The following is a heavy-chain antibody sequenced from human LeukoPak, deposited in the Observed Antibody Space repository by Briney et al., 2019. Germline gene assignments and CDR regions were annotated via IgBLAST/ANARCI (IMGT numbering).Heavy chain of an antibody. Sequence: GGSLRLSCAASGFSFSSYALSWVRQAPGKGLEWVSAISGSGGSTYYADSVKGRFTISRDNSKNTLYLQMNSLRAEDTAVYYCAKDIVVVPAAADAFDIWGQGTMVTVSS. J-gene: IGHJ3*02. V-gene: IGHV3-23*01. D-gene: IGHD2-2*01. CDR2: ISGSGGST. CDR3: AKDIVVVPAAADAFDI. CDR1: GFSFSSYA.